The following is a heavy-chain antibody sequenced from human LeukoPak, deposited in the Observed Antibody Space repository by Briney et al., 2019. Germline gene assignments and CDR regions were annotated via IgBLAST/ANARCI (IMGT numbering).Heavy chain of an antibody. Sequence: PSETLSLTCTVSGDSISSYYWGWIRQPPGKGLEWIGFTYYSGTINYNPSLKSRVTISVDTSKNQFSLKLSSVTAADTAVYYCARHRRSGYYRGTYYFDYWGQGTLVTVSS. CDR2: TYYSGTI. CDR3: ARHRRSGYYRGTYYFDY. J-gene: IGHJ4*02. CDR1: GDSISSYY. V-gene: IGHV4-59*08. D-gene: IGHD3-3*01.